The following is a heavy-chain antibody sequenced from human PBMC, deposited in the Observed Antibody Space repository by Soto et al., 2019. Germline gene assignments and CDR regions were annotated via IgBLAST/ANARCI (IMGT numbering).Heavy chain of an antibody. V-gene: IGHV1-3*01. CDR2: INAGNGNT. Sequence: ASVKVSCKASGYTFTSYAMHWVRQAPGQRLEWMGWINAGNGNTKYSQKFQGRVTITRDTSASTAYMELSSLRSEDTAVYYCAREGGRITIFGVVNYFDYWGQGTLVTVSS. J-gene: IGHJ4*02. CDR3: AREGGRITIFGVVNYFDY. D-gene: IGHD3-3*01. CDR1: GYTFTSYA.